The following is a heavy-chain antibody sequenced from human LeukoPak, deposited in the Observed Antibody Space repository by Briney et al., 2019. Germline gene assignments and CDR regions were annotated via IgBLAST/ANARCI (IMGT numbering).Heavy chain of an antibody. CDR2: IYHSGST. V-gene: IGHV4-38-2*02. CDR3: ARGPYDSSGYYYF. CDR1: GYSISSGYY. D-gene: IGHD3-22*01. Sequence: SETLSLTCTVSGYSISSGYYWGWIRQPPGKGLEWIGSIYHSGSTYYNPSLKSRVTISVDTSKNQFSLKLSSVTAADTAVYYCARGPYDSSGYYYFWGQGTLVTVSS. J-gene: IGHJ4*02.